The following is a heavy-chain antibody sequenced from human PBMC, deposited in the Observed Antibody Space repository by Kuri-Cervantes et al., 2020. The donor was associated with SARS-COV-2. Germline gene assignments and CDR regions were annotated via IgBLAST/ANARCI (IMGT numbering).Heavy chain of an antibody. D-gene: IGHD6-13*01. CDR1: GFSLSNARMG. V-gene: IGHV2-26*01. CDR3: ARILTAADPYYYGMDV. CDR2: IFSNDEK. Sequence: SGPTLVKPTETLTLTCTVSGFSLSNARMGVSWIRQPPGKALEWLAHIFSNDEKSYSTSLKSRLTISKDTSKSQVVLTVTNMDPVDTATYYCARILTAADPYYYGMDVWGQGTTVTVSS. J-gene: IGHJ6*02.